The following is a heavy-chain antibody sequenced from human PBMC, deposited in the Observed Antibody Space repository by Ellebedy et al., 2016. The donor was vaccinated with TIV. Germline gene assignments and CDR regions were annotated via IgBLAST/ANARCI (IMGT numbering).Heavy chain of an antibody. CDR1: GGSISSGGYS. Sequence: MPSETLSLTCTVSGGSISSGGYSWSWIRQPPGKGLEWIGYLYQSGSTYYNPSLKSRVTISIDRSKNQFSLNLSSVTAADTAVYYCARAIRNTAMSHYYFDYWGQGTLVTVSS. V-gene: IGHV4-30-2*01. CDR2: LYQSGST. CDR3: ARAIRNTAMSHYYFDY. J-gene: IGHJ4*02. D-gene: IGHD5-18*01.